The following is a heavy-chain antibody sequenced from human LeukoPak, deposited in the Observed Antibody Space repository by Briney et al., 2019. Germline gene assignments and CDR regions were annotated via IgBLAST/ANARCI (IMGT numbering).Heavy chain of an antibody. CDR2: ISAYNGNT. V-gene: IGHV1-18*01. CDR3: ARQVRGVTVNWFDP. J-gene: IGHJ5*02. Sequence: ASVKVSCKASGYIFTNYAISWVRQAPGQGLEWMGWISAYNGNTNYAQKLQGRVTMTTDTSTSTAYMELRSLRSDDTAVYYCARQVRGVTVNWFDPWGQGTLVTVSS. D-gene: IGHD3-10*01. CDR1: GYIFTNYA.